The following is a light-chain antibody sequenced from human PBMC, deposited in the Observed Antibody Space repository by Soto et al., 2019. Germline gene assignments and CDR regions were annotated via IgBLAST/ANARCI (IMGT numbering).Light chain of an antibody. J-gene: IGLJ1*01. CDR2: EVS. Sequence: QSALTQPPSASGSPGQSVTISCTGTSSDVGGYNYVSWYQQHPGKAPKVMIYEVSKRPSGVPDRFSGSKSGNTASLTVSGLQAEDEADYYCSSYAGSNTFDVFGTGTKLTVL. CDR1: SSDVGGYNY. V-gene: IGLV2-8*01. CDR3: SSYAGSNTFDV.